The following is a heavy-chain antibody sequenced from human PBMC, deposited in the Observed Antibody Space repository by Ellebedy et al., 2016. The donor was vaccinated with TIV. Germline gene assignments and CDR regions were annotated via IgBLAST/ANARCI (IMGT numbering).Heavy chain of an antibody. CDR1: GFSFSTYA. V-gene: IGHV3-30-3*01. CDR2: VSSVENIK. D-gene: IGHD4-17*01. CDR3: ARDHRDINDYGEYDYFDY. J-gene: IGHJ4*02. Sequence: GGSLRLSXAASGFSFSTYAMHWVRQAPGKGLEWVSVVSSVENIKYYTDSVKGRFTISRDTSTNTLYLQMTALRAEDTAVYYCARDHRDINDYGEYDYFDYWGQGTLVTVSS.